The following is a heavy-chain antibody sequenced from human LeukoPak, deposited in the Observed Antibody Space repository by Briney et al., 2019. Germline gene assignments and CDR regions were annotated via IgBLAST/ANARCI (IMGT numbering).Heavy chain of an antibody. V-gene: IGHV1-46*01. CDR2: INPSGGST. CDR1: GYTFTSYY. CDR3: ARESSGYSYGKKDYYGMDV. J-gene: IGHJ6*02. Sequence: GASVKVSCKASGYTFTSYYMHWVRQAPGQGLEWMGIINPSGGSTSYAQKFQGRVTMTRGTSTSTVYMELSSLRSEDTAVYYCARESSGYSYGKKDYYGMDVWGQGTTVTVSS. D-gene: IGHD5-18*01.